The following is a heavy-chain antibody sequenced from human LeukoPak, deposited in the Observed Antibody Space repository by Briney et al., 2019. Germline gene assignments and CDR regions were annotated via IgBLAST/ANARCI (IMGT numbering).Heavy chain of an antibody. CDR1: GGSFSGYY. D-gene: IGHD1-26*01. CDR3: VRGHRIVGAKRGGTFDI. J-gene: IGHJ3*02. V-gene: IGHV4-34*01. CDR2: INHSGST. Sequence: SETLSLTCAVYGGSFSGYYWSWIRQPPGKGLEWIGKINHSGSTNYNPSLKSRVTISVDTSKNQFSLKLSSVTAADTAVYYCVRGHRIVGAKRGGTFDIWGQGTMVTVSS.